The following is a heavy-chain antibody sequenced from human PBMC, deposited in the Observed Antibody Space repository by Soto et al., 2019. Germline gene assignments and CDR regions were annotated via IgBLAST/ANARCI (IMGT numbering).Heavy chain of an antibody. Sequence: ASVTVSCKASGGTFSSYAISWVRQAPGQGLEWMGWISAYNGNTNYAQKLQGRVTMTTDTSTSTAYMELRSLRSDDTAVYYCARNILTHYGMDVWGQGTTVTVFS. V-gene: IGHV1-18*01. CDR2: ISAYNGNT. CDR1: GGTFSSYA. J-gene: IGHJ6*02. D-gene: IGHD3-9*01. CDR3: ARNILTHYGMDV.